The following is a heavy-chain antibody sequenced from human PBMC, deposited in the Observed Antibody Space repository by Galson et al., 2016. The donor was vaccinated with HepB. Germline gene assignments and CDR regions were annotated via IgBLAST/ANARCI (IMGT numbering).Heavy chain of an antibody. CDR3: SALVVY. V-gene: IGHV3-7*03. CDR1: GFTFSSYW. CDR2: IKQDGSEK. J-gene: IGHJ4*02. D-gene: IGHD6-13*01. Sequence: SLRLSCAASGFTFSSYWMTWVRQAPGKGLEWVANIKQDGSEKYYVDSVKGRFSISRDNTKNSLYLQMNSLRVEDTAVYWCSALVVYWGQGTLVTVSS.